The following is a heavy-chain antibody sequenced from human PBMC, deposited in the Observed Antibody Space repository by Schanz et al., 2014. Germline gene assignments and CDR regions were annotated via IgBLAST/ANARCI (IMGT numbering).Heavy chain of an antibody. CDR1: GGSLSGHY. V-gene: IGHV4-34*01. J-gene: IGHJ5*01. CDR3: ARSPGDFPGWFDS. Sequence: QVQLQQWGAGVLKPSETLSLTCVVSGGSLSGHYWSWIRQSPGKGLEWIGEINPNEGIHHNPSLKSRVAITVDMSKNQFSLILNSVTAADTAVYYCARSPGDFPGWFDSWGQGTLVTVSS. D-gene: IGHD4-17*01. CDR2: INPNEGI.